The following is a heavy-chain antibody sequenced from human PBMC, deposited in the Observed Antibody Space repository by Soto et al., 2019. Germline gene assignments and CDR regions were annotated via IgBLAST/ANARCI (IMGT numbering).Heavy chain of an antibody. CDR2: ISYDGTET. CDR1: GFTFSGYW. J-gene: IGHJ6*02. V-gene: IGHV3-74*03. CDR3: ARGSEAYYYYYGMDV. Sequence: GGSLRLSCAASGFTFSGYWMHWVRQAPGKGLVWVSHISYDGTETTYADSVKGQFTISRDNPKSTLYLQMNSVRAEDTGVYYCARGSEAYYYYYGMDVWGQGTTVTVSS.